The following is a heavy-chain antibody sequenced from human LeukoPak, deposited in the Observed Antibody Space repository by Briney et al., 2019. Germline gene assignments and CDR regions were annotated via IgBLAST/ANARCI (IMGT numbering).Heavy chain of an antibody. CDR1: GLTFSSYA. CDR3: ASANYYESSGYYYVGY. D-gene: IGHD3-22*01. CDR2: IYSGGST. V-gene: IGHV3-66*01. J-gene: IGHJ4*02. Sequence: GGSLRLSCAASGLTFSSYAMSWVRQAPGKGLEWVSVIYSGGSTYYADSVKGRFTISRDNSKNTLYLQMNSLRAEHTAVYYCASANYYESSGYYYVGYWGQGTLVTVSS.